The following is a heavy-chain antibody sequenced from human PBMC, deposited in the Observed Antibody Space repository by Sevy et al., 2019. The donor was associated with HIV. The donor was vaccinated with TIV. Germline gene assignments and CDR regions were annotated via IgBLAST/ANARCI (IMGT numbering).Heavy chain of an antibody. V-gene: IGHV3-23*01. CDR3: AKVGYCSSTSCYSIYYGMDV. D-gene: IGHD2-2*02. Sequence: GGSLRLSCAASGFTFSRNAMSWVRQAPGKGLEWASGITGSGGSTYYADSVKGRFTISGDNSKNTLYLRMNSLRVEDTAVYYCAKVGYCSSTSCYSIYYGMDVWGQGTTVTVSS. CDR2: ITGSGGST. J-gene: IGHJ6*02. CDR1: GFTFSRNA.